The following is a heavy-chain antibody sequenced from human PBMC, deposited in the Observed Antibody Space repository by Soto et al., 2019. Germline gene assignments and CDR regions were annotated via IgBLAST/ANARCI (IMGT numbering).Heavy chain of an antibody. J-gene: IGHJ5*02. Sequence: SETLSLTCPVSGASISGFYWSWIRPSAGKGLEWIGRIYATGTTDYNPSLKSRVMMSVDTSKKQFSLKLRSVTAADTAVYYCVRDGTKTLRDWFDPWGQG. CDR3: VRDGTKTLRDWFDP. CDR2: IYATGTT. CDR1: GASISGFY. V-gene: IGHV4-4*07. D-gene: IGHD1-1*01.